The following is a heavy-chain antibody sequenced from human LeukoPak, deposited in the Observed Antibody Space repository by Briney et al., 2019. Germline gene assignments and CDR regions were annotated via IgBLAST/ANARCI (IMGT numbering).Heavy chain of an antibody. Sequence: GGSLRLSCAASGFTFSSYAMHWVRQAPGKGLEWVAVISYDGSNKYYADSVKGRFAISRDNAKNSLYLQMNSLRAEDTAVYYCARAVGGRCYGFDYWGQGTLVTVSS. D-gene: IGHD2-15*01. CDR3: ARAVGGRCYGFDY. V-gene: IGHV3-30*09. J-gene: IGHJ4*02. CDR1: GFTFSSYA. CDR2: ISYDGSNK.